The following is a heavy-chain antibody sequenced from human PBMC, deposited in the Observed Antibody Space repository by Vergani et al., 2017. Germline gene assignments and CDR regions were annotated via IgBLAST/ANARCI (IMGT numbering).Heavy chain of an antibody. V-gene: IGHV1-58*02. CDR2: IVVGSGNT. Sequence: QMQLVQSGPEVKKPGTSVKVSCTASGFTFTSSAMQWVRQARGQRLEWIGWIVVGSGNTNYAQKFQERVTITRDMSTSTAYMELSSLRSEDTAVYYCARGSWLKGVVVPNYYYYYMDVWGKGTTVTVSS. CDR1: GFTFTSSA. J-gene: IGHJ6*03. D-gene: IGHD2-2*01. CDR3: ARGSWLKGVVVPNYYYYYMDV.